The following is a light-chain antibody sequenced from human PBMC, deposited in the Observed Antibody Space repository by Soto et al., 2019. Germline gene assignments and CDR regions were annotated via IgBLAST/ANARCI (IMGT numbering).Light chain of an antibody. Sequence: IMMTQSPATLSVSPGERATLSCRASQSVSSNLAWYQQKPGQAPRLLIYDASTRAIDIPARFSGSGSETEFNLTISSLQSEDFAVYYCQHYNNWPPWTFGQGTKVDIK. CDR2: DAS. CDR3: QHYNNWPPWT. CDR1: QSVSSN. V-gene: IGKV3D-15*01. J-gene: IGKJ1*01.